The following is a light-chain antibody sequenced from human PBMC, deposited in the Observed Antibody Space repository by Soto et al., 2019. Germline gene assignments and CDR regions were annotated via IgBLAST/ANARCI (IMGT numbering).Light chain of an antibody. J-gene: IGKJ3*01. CDR1: QSVNNN. Sequence: ERVMTQSPATLSVSPGDRATLSCRASQSVNNNLAWYQQKPGQAPRLLIYGASTRATGIPARFSGSGSGTEFTLTISSLQSEDFAVYYCQHYNIWPFSFGPGTKVDIK. CDR3: QHYNIWPFS. V-gene: IGKV3-15*01. CDR2: GAS.